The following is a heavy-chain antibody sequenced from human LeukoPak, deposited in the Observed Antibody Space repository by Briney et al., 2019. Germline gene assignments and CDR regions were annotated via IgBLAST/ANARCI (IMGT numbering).Heavy chain of an antibody. Sequence: PGGSLRLSCAASGLTFSSYAMSWVRQAPGKGLEWVSAISSSGGGTYYADSVKGRFTISRDNSKNALYLQMNSLRAEDTAVYYCAKDSVGVAGPDYWGQGTLVTVSS. CDR3: AKDSVGVAGPDY. CDR2: ISSSGGGT. D-gene: IGHD6-19*01. V-gene: IGHV3-23*01. CDR1: GLTFSSYA. J-gene: IGHJ4*02.